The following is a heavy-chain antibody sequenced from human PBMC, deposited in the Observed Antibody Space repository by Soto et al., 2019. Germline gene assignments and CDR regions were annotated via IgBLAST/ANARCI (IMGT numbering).Heavy chain of an antibody. Sequence: PSETLSLTCAVYGGSFSAYYWTWIRQPPGKGLEWIGEIHHSGSTKCNPSLKSRVTISVDMSNNQFSLKLSSVTAADTAVYYCARWKERGSTYGYKFDPWGQGTLVTVSS. CDR1: GGSFSAYY. CDR2: IHHSGST. J-gene: IGHJ5*02. CDR3: ARWKERGSTYGYKFDP. V-gene: IGHV4-34*01. D-gene: IGHD5-18*01.